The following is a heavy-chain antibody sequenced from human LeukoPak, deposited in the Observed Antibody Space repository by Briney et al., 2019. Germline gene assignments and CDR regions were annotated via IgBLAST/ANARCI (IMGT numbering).Heavy chain of an antibody. CDR1: GGSTSPYY. CDR2: VSYRGHT. V-gene: IGHV4-59*01. J-gene: IGHJ3*02. CDR3: ARASWNDLSGALDI. D-gene: IGHD1-1*01. Sequence: SETLSLTCSVSGGSTSPYYWSWIRQPPGKGLEWIGYVSYRGHTNYNPSLESRVTISLDTSKNQFSVKLNSVTAADTGVYYCARASWNDLSGALDIWGQGTMVTVSS.